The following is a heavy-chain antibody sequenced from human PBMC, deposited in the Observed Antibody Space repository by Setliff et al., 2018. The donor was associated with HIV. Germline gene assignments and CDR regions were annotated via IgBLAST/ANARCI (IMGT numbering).Heavy chain of an antibody. D-gene: IGHD1-26*01. V-gene: IGHV4-34*01. CDR3: ARYSGLGIDY. Sequence: LSLTCAVYGGSFSGYYWTWIRQSPGKGLEWIGEINHSGATTYKPSLKSRATISVDTSKKQFSLKLNSVNAADTATYYCARYSGLGIDYWGQGTLVTVSS. CDR1: GGSFSGYY. J-gene: IGHJ4*02. CDR2: INHSGAT.